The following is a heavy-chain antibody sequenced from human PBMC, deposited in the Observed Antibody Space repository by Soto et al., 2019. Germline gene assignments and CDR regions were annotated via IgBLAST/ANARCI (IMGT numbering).Heavy chain of an antibody. CDR2: ISYDGSNK. J-gene: IGHJ6*02. D-gene: IGHD3-10*01. CDR1: GFTFSSYG. V-gene: IGHV3-30*18. Sequence: GGSLRLSCAASGFTFSSYGMHWVRQAPGKGLEWVAVISYDGSNKYYADSVKGRFTISRDNSKNTLYLQMNSLRAEDTAVYYCAKDGWFGELGNNYYYYGMDVWGQGTTVTVSS. CDR3: AKDGWFGELGNNYYYYGMDV.